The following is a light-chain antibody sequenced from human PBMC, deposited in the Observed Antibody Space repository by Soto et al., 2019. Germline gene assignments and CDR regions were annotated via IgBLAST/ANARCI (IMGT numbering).Light chain of an antibody. Sequence: EIVLTQSPATLSVSTGDRATLSCRASESVSSRLAWYQQKPGQAPRLLISGASSRATGIPDRFSGSGSGTDFTLTISRLEPEDFALYYCQQYVTSAITFGQGTRLEIK. V-gene: IGKV3-20*01. CDR1: ESVSSR. CDR2: GAS. J-gene: IGKJ5*01. CDR3: QQYVTSAIT.